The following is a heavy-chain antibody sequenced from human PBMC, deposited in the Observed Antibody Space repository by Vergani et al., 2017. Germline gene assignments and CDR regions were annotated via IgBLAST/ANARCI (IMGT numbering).Heavy chain of an antibody. J-gene: IGHJ5*02. CDR1: GFTSAGYA. V-gene: IGHV3-9*02. Sequence: EVQLEESGGGLVLPGRSLRLSCVASGFTSAGYAMHWVRQAPGKGLEWVSGISWNSNSIGYADSVKGRFTISIDNAKNSLYLQMNSLRADDTALYYCAKDLGTSSGGGWFDPWGQGTLVTVSS. CDR3: AKDLGTSSGGGWFDP. D-gene: IGHD6-6*01. CDR2: ISWNSNSI.